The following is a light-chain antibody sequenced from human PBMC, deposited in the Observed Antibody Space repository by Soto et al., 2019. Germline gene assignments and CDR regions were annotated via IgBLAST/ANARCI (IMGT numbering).Light chain of an antibody. Sequence: DIQMTQPPSTLSASVGDRVTITCRASQSISSWLAWYQQKPGKAPKLLIYKASSLESGVPSRFSGGGSGTEFTLTISSLQPDDFATYYCQQYKSYSTFGQGTKV. V-gene: IGKV1-5*03. CDR2: KAS. J-gene: IGKJ1*01. CDR3: QQYKSYST. CDR1: QSISSW.